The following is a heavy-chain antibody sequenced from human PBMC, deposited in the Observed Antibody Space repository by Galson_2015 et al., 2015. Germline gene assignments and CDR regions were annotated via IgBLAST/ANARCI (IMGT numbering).Heavy chain of an antibody. CDR3: AKGVQYCSSISCYPDDAFDV. CDR1: GYSFTHYW. J-gene: IGHJ3*01. D-gene: IGHD2-2*01. CDR2: ISPGDSDT. Sequence: SGAEVKKPGESLKISCKGSGYSFTHYWIGWVRQMPGKGLEWMGIISPGDSDTRYSPSFQGQVTISADRSISTAYLQWSSLKASDTAMYYCAKGVQYCSSISCYPDDAFDVWGQGTMVTVSS. V-gene: IGHV5-51*01.